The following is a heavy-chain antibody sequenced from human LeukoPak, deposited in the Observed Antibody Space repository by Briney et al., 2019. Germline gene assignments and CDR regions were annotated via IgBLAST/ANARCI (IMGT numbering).Heavy chain of an antibody. V-gene: IGHV3-7*01. D-gene: IGHD3-22*01. CDR2: IKQDGSEK. CDR1: GFTLSSYW. J-gene: IGHJ5*02. CDR3: ARDRNYYDSSGYRNWFDP. Sequence: GGSLRLSCAASGFTLSSYWMSWVRQAPGKGLEWVANIKQDGSEKYYVDSVKGRFTISRDNAKNSLYLQMNSLRAEDTAVYYCARDRNYYDSSGYRNWFDPWGQGTLVTVSS.